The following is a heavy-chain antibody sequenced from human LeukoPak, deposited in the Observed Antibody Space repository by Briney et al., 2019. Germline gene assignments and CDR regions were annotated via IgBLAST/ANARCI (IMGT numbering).Heavy chain of an antibody. J-gene: IGHJ4*02. CDR3: ARLAGSQLADY. D-gene: IGHD6-13*01. Sequence: PSETLSLTCTVSGGSISSYYWSWIRRPPGKGLEGIGYTYYSGSTNYNPSLKSRVSISVDTSKNQFSLKLSSVTAADTAVYYCARLAGSQLADYWGQGTLVTVSS. CDR1: GGSISSYY. CDR2: TYYSGST. V-gene: IGHV4-59*01.